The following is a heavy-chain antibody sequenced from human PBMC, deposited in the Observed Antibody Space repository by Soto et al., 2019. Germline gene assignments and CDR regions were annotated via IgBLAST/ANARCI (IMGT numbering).Heavy chain of an antibody. V-gene: IGHV4-59*08. D-gene: IGHD5-12*01. CDR2: FYYSGST. CDR3: ARGRGYSYGLDP. Sequence: SETLSLTCTVSGGSISSYYWNWIRQPPGKGLEWIAYFYYSGSTNYNPSLKSRVTISVDTSKNQFSLSLTSVTAADTAVYYCARGRGYSYGLDPWGQGTLVTVSS. J-gene: IGHJ5*02. CDR1: GGSISSYY.